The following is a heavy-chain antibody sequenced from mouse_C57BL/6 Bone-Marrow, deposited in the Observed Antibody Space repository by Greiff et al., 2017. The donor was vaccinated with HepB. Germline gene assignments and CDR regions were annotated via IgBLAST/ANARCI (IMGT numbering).Heavy chain of an antibody. CDR3: ARSGQWLLLGFDY. J-gene: IGHJ2*01. D-gene: IGHD2-3*01. Sequence: VQLQQSGAELVKPGASVKLSCKASGYTFTSYWMQWVKQRPGQGLEWIGEIDPSDSYTNYNQKFKVKATLTVDTSSSTAYMQLSSLTSEDSAVYYCARSGQWLLLGFDYWGQGTTLTVSS. V-gene: IGHV1-50*01. CDR2: IDPSDSYT. CDR1: GYTFTSYW.